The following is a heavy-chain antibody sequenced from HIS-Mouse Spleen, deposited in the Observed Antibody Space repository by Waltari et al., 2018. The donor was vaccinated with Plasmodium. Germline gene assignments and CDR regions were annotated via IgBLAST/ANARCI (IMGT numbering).Heavy chain of an antibody. V-gene: IGHV3-53*01. CDR3: ARGMKSSSSAFDI. J-gene: IGHJ3*02. Sequence: EVQLVESGGGLIQPGGSLRLSCAASGFTVSSNYMSWVRQAPGKGVEWVSGIYSGGSTYYADSVNGRFTISRDNSKNTLYLQMNSLRAEDTAVYYCARGMKSSSSAFDIWGQGTMVTVSS. CDR2: IYSGGST. CDR1: GFTVSSNY. D-gene: IGHD6-6*01.